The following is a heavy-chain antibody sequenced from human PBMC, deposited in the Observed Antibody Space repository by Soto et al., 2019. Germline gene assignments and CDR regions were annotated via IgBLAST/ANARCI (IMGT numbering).Heavy chain of an antibody. Sequence: SETLSLTCTVSGGSISSGGYYWSWIRQHPGKGLEWIGYIYYSGSTYYNPSLKSRVTISVDTSKNQFSLKLSSVTAADTAVYYCARDVRPYYYGSGSYGWFDPWGQGTLVTVPQ. CDR1: GGSISSGGYY. CDR3: ARDVRPYYYGSGSYGWFDP. J-gene: IGHJ5*02. D-gene: IGHD3-10*01. CDR2: IYYSGST. V-gene: IGHV4-31*03.